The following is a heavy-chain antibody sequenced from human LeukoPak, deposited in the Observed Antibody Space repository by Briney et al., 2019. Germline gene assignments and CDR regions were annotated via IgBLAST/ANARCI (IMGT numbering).Heavy chain of an antibody. V-gene: IGHV4-31*03. CDR3: ARGGSSPYYFDY. CDR2: IYYSGST. J-gene: IGHJ4*02. D-gene: IGHD3-16*01. Sequence: SETLSLTCTVSGGSISSGGYYWSWIRQHPGKGLEWIGNIYYSGSTYYNPSLKSRVTISVDTSKNQFSLKLSSVTAADTAVYYCARGGSSPYYFDYWGQGTLVTVSS. CDR1: GGSISSGGYY.